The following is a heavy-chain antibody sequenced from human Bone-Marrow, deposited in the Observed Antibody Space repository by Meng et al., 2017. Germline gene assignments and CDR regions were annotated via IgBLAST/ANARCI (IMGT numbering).Heavy chain of an antibody. V-gene: IGHV1-58*02. D-gene: IGHD3-10*01. Sequence: SVKVSCKASGFTFTSSAMQWVRQARGQRLEWIGWIVVGSGNTNYAQKFQERVTITRDMSTSTAYMELSSLRSEDTAVYYCARDGGLLWFGEHDYFDYWGQGTLVTVSS. CDR1: GFTFTSSA. CDR2: IVVGSGNT. J-gene: IGHJ4*02. CDR3: ARDGGLLWFGEHDYFDY.